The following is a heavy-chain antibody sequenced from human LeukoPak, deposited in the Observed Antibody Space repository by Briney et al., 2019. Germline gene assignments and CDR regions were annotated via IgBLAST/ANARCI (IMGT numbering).Heavy chain of an antibody. CDR3: AREGSDYGDYQNAFDI. CDR1: GGSISSGGYY. Sequence: SETLSLTCTVSGGSISSGGYYWSWSRQHPGKGLGWIGYIYYSGSTYYNPSLKSRVTISVDTSKNQFSLKLSSVTAADTAVYYCAREGSDYGDYQNAFDIWGQGTMVTVSS. J-gene: IGHJ3*02. CDR2: IYYSGST. D-gene: IGHD4-17*01. V-gene: IGHV4-31*03.